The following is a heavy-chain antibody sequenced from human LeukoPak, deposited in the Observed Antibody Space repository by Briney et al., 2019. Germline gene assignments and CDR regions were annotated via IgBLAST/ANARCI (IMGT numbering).Heavy chain of an antibody. CDR3: ATLDSTKSVF. CDR2: IKQDGSEE. D-gene: IGHD2-2*01. Sequence: GGSLRLSRVASEFRFGRDWISWVRQAPGKGLEWVACIKQDGSEEYYVGSVRGRFTVSVDNGKNSLYLQMNSLRAEDTARYYCATLDSTKSVFWGRGTAVTVSS. CDR1: EFRFGRDW. J-gene: IGHJ1*01. V-gene: IGHV3-7*01.